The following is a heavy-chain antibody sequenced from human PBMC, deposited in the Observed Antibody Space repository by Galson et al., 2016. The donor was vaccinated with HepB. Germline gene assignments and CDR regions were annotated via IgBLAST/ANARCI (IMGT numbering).Heavy chain of an antibody. J-gene: IGHJ4*02. CDR2: IYYSGST. V-gene: IGHV4-31*03. D-gene: IGHD4-17*01. CDR1: GGSISSGGYY. Sequence: TLSLTCTVSGGSISSGGYYWSWIRQHPGKGLEWIGYIYYSGSTYYNPSLKSRVAITVDTSKNQFSLKLSSVTAADTAVYYCARFSAYGDYGFDSWGQGSLGTVSP. CDR3: ARFSAYGDYGFDS.